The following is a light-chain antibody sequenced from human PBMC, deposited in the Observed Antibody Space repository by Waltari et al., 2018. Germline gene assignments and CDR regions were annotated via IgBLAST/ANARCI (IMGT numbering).Light chain of an antibody. J-gene: IGKJ4*01. CDR3: QKYSSSPLT. Sequence: VILTQSPATLSLSPGERATLSCRASQSVGSYLAWYQQKPGQAPRLLIYGASNRATGIPDRFSGRGSGTEFSLTISSLEPEDFAVYYCQKYSSSPLTFGGGTKVEIK. CDR2: GAS. V-gene: IGKV3-20*01. CDR1: QSVGSY.